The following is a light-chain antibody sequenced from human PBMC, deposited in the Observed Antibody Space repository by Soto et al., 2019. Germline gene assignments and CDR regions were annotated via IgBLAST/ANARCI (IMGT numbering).Light chain of an antibody. J-gene: IGKJ2*01. CDR2: AAT. Sequence: DIQMTQSPSSLSASVGDRVTITCRASQSVNTYLNWYQKRQGKAPKLLIYAATSLQSGVPPRFSGSGSGTDFHLTISGLPPEDLATYYCQQSTKTPYTFGQGTMLEVK. CDR1: QSVNTY. CDR3: QQSTKTPYT. V-gene: IGKV1-39*01.